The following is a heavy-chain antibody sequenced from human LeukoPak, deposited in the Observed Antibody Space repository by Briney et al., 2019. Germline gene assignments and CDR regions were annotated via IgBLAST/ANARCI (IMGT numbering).Heavy chain of an antibody. CDR1: GFTFSTYW. CDR3: ARDQSIVGPTTADY. J-gene: IGHJ4*02. V-gene: IGHV3-74*01. D-gene: IGHD1-26*01. CDR2: IDTDGSNT. Sequence: GGSLRLSCAASGFTFSTYWMHWFRQAPGKGLVWVSRIDTDGSNTIYADSVKGRFTISRDNAKNTLYLQMNSLRAEDTAVYYCARDQSIVGPTTADYWGQGTLVTVSS.